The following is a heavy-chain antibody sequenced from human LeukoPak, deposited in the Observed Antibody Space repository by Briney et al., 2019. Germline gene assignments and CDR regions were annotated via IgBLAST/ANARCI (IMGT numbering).Heavy chain of an antibody. CDR2: IKQEGSDK. Sequence: PGGSLRLSCAASGFIFSSNWMGWVRQAPGKGLEWVANIKQEGSDKYYVDSVKGRFTISRDNPKNSLYLQMNSLRAEDTAVYYCARGRYTSGWYPDYFDYWGQGTLVTVSS. CDR1: GFIFSSNW. D-gene: IGHD6-19*01. J-gene: IGHJ4*02. V-gene: IGHV3-7*04. CDR3: ARGRYTSGWYPDYFDY.